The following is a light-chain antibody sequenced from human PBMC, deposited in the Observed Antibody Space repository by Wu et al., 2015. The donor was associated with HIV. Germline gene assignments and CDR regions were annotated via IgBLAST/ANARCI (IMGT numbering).Light chain of an antibody. J-gene: IGKJ4*01. CDR2: DVF. Sequence: ETVLTQSPATLSVSPGERATLSCRTSESVNNYLAWYQQRLGQPPRLLIYDVFNRATGIPVRFSGSGSATDFHLTISSLVPEDSAIYYCQQRDAWPLTFGGGTRVEIK. V-gene: IGKV3-11*01. CDR1: ESVNNY. CDR3: QQRDAWPLT.